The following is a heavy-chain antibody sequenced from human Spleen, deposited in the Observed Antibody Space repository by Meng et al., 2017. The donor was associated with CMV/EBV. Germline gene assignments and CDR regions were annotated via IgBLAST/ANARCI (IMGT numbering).Heavy chain of an antibody. V-gene: IGHV3-30-3*01. CDR1: SSA. D-gene: IGHD2-2*02. Sequence: SSAMHLGRQAPGKGLEWVAVISDDGSNKYYADSVKGRFTISRDNSKNTLYLQMNSLRAEETAVYYCARDLGGVDCSSTSCYTPWFDPWGQGTLVTVSS. J-gene: IGHJ5*02. CDR3: ARDLGGVDCSSTSCYTPWFDP. CDR2: ISDDGSNK.